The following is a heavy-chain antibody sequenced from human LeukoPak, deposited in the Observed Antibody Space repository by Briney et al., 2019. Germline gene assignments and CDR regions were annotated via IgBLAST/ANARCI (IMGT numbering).Heavy chain of an antibody. Sequence: ASVTVSCKASGYGLTSNYIHWVRQAPGQGLEWMGMIYPSDGSTSYAQKFQGRVTVTRDTSTSTVHMELSGLRSEDTAVYYCARDQEAFDYWGQGTLVTVSS. CDR2: IYPSDGST. CDR1: GYGLTSNY. J-gene: IGHJ4*02. CDR3: ARDQEAFDY. V-gene: IGHV1-46*01.